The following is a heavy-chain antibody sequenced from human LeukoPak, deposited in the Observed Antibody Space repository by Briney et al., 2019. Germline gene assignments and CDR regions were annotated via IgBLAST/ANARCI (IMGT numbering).Heavy chain of an antibody. J-gene: IGHJ4*02. V-gene: IGHV3-23*01. CDR1: GFTFSSYA. D-gene: IGHD3-22*01. Sequence: GGSLRLSCAAPGFTFSSYAMSWVRQAPGKGLEWVSAISGSGGSTYYADSVKGRFTISRDNSKNTLYLQMNSLRAEDTAVYYCAKVYQLYYYDSSGPIDYWGQGTLVTVSS. CDR2: ISGSGGST. CDR3: AKVYQLYYYDSSGPIDY.